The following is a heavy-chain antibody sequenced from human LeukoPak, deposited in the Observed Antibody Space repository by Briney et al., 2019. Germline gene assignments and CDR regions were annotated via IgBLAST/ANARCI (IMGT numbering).Heavy chain of an antibody. J-gene: IGHJ4*02. V-gene: IGHV3-43*02. CDR3: AKDISSGRHGLWGSSDY. CDR1: GFTFDDYA. CDR2: ISGDGGST. Sequence: PGGSLRLSCAVSGFTFDDYAMHWVRQAPGKGLEWVSLISGDGGSTYYADSVKGRFTISRDNSKNSLYLQMNSLRTEDTALYYCAKDISSGRHGLWGSSDYWGQGTLVTVSS. D-gene: IGHD3-22*01.